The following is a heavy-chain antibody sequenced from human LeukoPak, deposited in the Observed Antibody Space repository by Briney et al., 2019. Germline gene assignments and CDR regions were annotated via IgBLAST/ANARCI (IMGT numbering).Heavy chain of an antibody. CDR1: GYTFTSYG. J-gene: IGHJ4*02. CDR3: ARNNADGEGRFSY. D-gene: IGHD3-10*01. CDR2: INTNTGNP. V-gene: IGHV7-4-1*02. Sequence: GASVKVSCKASGYTFTSYGISWVRQAPGQGLEWMGWINTNTGNPTYAQGFTGRFVFSLDTSVGTAYLQISSLKAEDTAVYYCARNNADGEGRFSYWGQGTLVTVSS.